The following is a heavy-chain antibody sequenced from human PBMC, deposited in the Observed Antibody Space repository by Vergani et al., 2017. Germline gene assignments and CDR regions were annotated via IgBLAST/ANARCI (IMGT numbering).Heavy chain of an antibody. CDR1: GGSISSGSYY. CDR3: ARDRGDTALIRGAYFDY. Sequence: QVRLQESGPGLVKPSETLSLTCTVSGGSISSGSYYWSWIRQPAGKGLEWIGRIYTSGSTNYNPSLKSRVTISVDTSKNQFSLKVTSVTAADTAVYFCARDRGDTALIRGAYFDYWGQGTLVTVSS. J-gene: IGHJ4*02. CDR2: IYTSGST. D-gene: IGHD5-18*01. V-gene: IGHV4-61*02.